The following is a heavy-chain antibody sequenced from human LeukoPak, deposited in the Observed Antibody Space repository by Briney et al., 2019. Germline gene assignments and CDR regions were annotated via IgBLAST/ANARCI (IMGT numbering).Heavy chain of an antibody. CDR3: ARDFYYYIDV. CDR1: GFTFSNYW. V-gene: IGHV3-7*01. J-gene: IGHJ6*03. Sequence: GGSLRLSCTASGFTFSNYWMTWVRQAPGKGLEWVGNIKQDGSEKHYVDSVRGRVTISRENAKNSLYLQMNSLRAEDTAVYYCARDFYYYIDVWGKGTTVTVSS. CDR2: IKQDGSEK.